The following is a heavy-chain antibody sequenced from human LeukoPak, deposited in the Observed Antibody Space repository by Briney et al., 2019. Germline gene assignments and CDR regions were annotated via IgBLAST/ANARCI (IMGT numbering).Heavy chain of an antibody. Sequence: SETLSLTCNVSGDGFSLYYWSWIRQPAGKGLEWIGRVHPSGGANYNYSLRSRVTLSVDSSKNQVFLRLTSVTVADTAVYYCARVLGVNDKYFDSWGQGTPVNGSS. CDR3: ARVLGVNDKYFDS. CDR1: GDGFSLYY. CDR2: VHPSGGA. D-gene: IGHD1-1*01. J-gene: IGHJ5*01. V-gene: IGHV4-4*07.